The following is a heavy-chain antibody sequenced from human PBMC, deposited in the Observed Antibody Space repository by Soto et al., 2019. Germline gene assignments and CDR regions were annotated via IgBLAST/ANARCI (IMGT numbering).Heavy chain of an antibody. CDR3: ARGRYGDY. D-gene: IGHD1-1*01. V-gene: IGHV1-18*01. J-gene: IGHJ4*02. Sequence: QVPLVQSGAEVKKPGASVKVSCKGSGYGFTTYGITWVRQAPGQGLEWMAWISAHNGNTNYAQKLQGRVTVTRDTSSSAAYMEMRRLRAYVTAVYYWARGRYGDYWGQGSLVTVAS. CDR1: GYGFTTYG. CDR2: ISAHNGNT.